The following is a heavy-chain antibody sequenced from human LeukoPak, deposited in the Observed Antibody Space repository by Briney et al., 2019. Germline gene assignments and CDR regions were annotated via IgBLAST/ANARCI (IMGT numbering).Heavy chain of an antibody. Sequence: ASVKVSCKASGYTFTSYGISWVRQAPGQGLEWMGWISAYNGNTNYAQKLQGRVTMTTDTSTSTAYMELRSLRSDDTAVYYCSREFPFCGADCFSGVFDIWGQGTMVTVS. J-gene: IGHJ3*02. CDR2: ISAYNGNT. D-gene: IGHD2-21*02. V-gene: IGHV1-18*01. CDR1: GYTFTSYG. CDR3: SREFPFCGADCFSGVFDI.